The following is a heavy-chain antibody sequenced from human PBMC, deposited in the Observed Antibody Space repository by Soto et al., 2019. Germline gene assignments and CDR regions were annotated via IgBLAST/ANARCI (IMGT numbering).Heavy chain of an antibody. J-gene: IGHJ6*02. CDR1: GFTFSSYS. D-gene: IGHD2-15*01. Sequence: GSLRLSCAASGFTFSSYSMNWVRQAPGKGLEWVSYISSSSSTIYYADSVKGRFTISRDNAKNSLYLQMNSLRDEDTAVYYCASCGGSCYDYYYYGMDVWGQGTTVTVSS. V-gene: IGHV3-48*02. CDR3: ASCGGSCYDYYYYGMDV. CDR2: ISSSSSTI.